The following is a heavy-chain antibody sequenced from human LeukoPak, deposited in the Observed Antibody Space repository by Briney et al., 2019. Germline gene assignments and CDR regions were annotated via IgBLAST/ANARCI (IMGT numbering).Heavy chain of an antibody. CDR3: AKSAFGGLIFWIDY. CDR1: GFTFSTYA. J-gene: IGHJ4*02. CDR2: ISGDGGST. V-gene: IGHV3-23*01. D-gene: IGHD3-16*02. Sequence: PGGSLRLSCAASGFTFSTYAVSWVRQAPGKGLEWVSGISGDGGSTSYAGSVKGRFTISRDNSKSTLYLQMNSLRAEDTAVYYCAKSAFGGLIFWIDYWGQGTLVTVSS.